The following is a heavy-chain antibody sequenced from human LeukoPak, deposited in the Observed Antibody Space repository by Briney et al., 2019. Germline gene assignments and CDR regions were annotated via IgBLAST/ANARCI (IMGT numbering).Heavy chain of an antibody. CDR1: GYTFTNYE. D-gene: IGHD2-8*01. Sequence: GASVKVSCKASGYTFTNYEINWVRQASGQGLEWLGWMNPNSGTTGYPHKFQDRVAITRNISITTAYMELSSLRSEDTAVYYCARGGNCPHGVCHPAAFDLWGQGTMVTVSS. J-gene: IGHJ3*01. CDR3: ARGGNCPHGVCHPAAFDL. CDR2: MNPNSGTT. V-gene: IGHV1-8*01.